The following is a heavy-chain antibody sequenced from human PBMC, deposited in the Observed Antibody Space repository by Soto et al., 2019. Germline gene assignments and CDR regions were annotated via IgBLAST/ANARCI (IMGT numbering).Heavy chain of an antibody. Sequence: PGGSLRLSCAASGLTFSNYGMHWDRQAPGKGLEWVAVISYDGFNKLYADAVKGRFTVSRDNSKNTLYLQMNSLRAEDTAVYYCAKDQPLYRIYTSTLENWGQGTLVTVSS. CDR1: GLTFSNYG. J-gene: IGHJ4*02. CDR3: AKDQPLYRIYTSTLEN. D-gene: IGHD6-13*01. CDR2: ISYDGFNK. V-gene: IGHV3-30*18.